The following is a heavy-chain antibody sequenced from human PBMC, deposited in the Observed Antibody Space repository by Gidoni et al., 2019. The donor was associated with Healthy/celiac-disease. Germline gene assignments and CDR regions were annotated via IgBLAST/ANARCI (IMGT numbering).Heavy chain of an antibody. CDR2: IYTSGST. CDR1: GGSISSGSYY. Sequence: QVQLQESGPGLVKPSQTLSLTCTVSGGSISSGSYYWSWIRQPAGKGLEWIGRIYTSGSTNYNPSLKSRVTISVDTSKNQFSLKLSSVTAADTAVYYCARAYCSGGSCYSGAFDIWGQGTMVTVSS. D-gene: IGHD2-15*01. CDR3: ARAYCSGGSCYSGAFDI. J-gene: IGHJ3*02. V-gene: IGHV4-61*02.